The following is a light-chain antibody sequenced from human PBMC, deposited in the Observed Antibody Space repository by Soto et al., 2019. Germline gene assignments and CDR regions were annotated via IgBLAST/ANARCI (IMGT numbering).Light chain of an antibody. CDR1: QGISSY. V-gene: IGKV1-9*01. CDR3: QQLNSYPLFT. Sequence: DIQLTQSPSFLSASVGDRVTITCRASQGISSYLAWYQQKPGKAPKLLIYAASTLQSGVPSRFSGSGSGTDVTLTISSLQPEDFATYYCQQLNSYPLFTFGPGTKVDIK. J-gene: IGKJ3*01. CDR2: AAS.